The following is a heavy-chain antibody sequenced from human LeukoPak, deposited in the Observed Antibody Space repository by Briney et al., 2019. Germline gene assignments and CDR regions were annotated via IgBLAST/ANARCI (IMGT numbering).Heavy chain of an antibody. V-gene: IGHV3-30*02. J-gene: IGHJ6*03. CDR3: AKDSGSYNYYYYMDV. CDR1: GFLFSGFG. CDR2: IRYDGSNK. Sequence: GGSLRLSCEASGFLFSGFGMHWVRQAPGKGLEWVSFIRYDGSNKYYADSVKGRFTISRDNSKNTLYLQMNSLRAEDTAVYYCAKDSGSYNYYYYMDVWGKGTTVTMSS. D-gene: IGHD3-10*01.